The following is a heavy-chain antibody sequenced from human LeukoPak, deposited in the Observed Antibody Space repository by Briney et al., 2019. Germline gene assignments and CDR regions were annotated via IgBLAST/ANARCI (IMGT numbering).Heavy chain of an antibody. D-gene: IGHD3-10*01. CDR2: IKQDGSEK. CDR1: GFSFSGYW. CDR3: ARGNRWFGESHFDY. J-gene: IGHJ4*02. V-gene: IGHV3-7*01. Sequence: GGSLRLSCAASGFSFSGYWMSWVRQAPGKGLEWVANIKQDGSEKYYVDSVKGRFTISRDNAKNSLYLQMSSLRAEDTAVYYCARGNRWFGESHFDYWGQGTLVTVSS.